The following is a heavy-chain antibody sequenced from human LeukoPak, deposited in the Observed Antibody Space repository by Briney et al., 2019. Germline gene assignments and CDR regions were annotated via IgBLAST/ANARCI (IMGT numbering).Heavy chain of an antibody. Sequence: PSETLSLTCAVYGESFSGYYWSWIRQPPGKGLEWIGEINHSGSTNYNPSLRSRVTISVDTSKNQFSLKLSSVTAADTAVYYCARRGVRFRCWGQGTLVTVSS. CDR1: GESFSGYY. V-gene: IGHV4-34*01. CDR2: INHSGST. CDR3: ARRGVRFRC. J-gene: IGHJ4*02. D-gene: IGHD3-3*01.